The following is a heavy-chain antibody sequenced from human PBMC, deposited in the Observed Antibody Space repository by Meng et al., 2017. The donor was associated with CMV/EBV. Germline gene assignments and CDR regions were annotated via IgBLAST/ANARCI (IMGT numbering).Heavy chain of an antibody. V-gene: IGHV4-39*07. Sequence: LQVQDSGPGLAKPSETLSLTCTVSGGSISSSSYYWGWIRQPPGKGLEWIGSIYYSGSTYYNPSLKSRVTISVDTSKNQFSLKLSSVTAADTAVYYCARDSSRWVTKYYFDYWGQGTLVTVSS. D-gene: IGHD4-17*01. CDR1: GGSISSSSYY. J-gene: IGHJ4*02. CDR3: ARDSSRWVTKYYFDY. CDR2: IYYSGST.